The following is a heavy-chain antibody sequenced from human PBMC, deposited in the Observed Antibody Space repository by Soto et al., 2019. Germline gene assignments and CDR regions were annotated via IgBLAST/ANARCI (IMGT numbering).Heavy chain of an antibody. CDR1: GYTFTSYG. Sequence: ASVKVSCKASGYTFTSYGISWVRQAPGQGLEWMGWISAYNGNTNYAQKLQGRVTMTKDTSTDTAYMELSSLRSDDTAVYYCATEGWEPGVWGFDPWGQGTLVTVSS. J-gene: IGHJ5*02. CDR3: ATEGWEPGVWGFDP. V-gene: IGHV1-18*01. D-gene: IGHD1-26*01. CDR2: ISAYNGNT.